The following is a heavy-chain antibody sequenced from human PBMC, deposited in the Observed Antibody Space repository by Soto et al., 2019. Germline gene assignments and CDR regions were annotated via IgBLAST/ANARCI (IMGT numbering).Heavy chain of an antibody. Sequence: GGSLRLSCAASGVTFSNYAMSWVRKAPGKGLEWVSTFTRSGNTYYADSVKGRFTIYRDNSKNTLYLQMDSLRAEDTAVYYCAREFAPGSPNYDYWGLGTLVTVSS. CDR3: AREFAPGSPNYDY. CDR2: FTRSGNT. V-gene: IGHV3-23*01. CDR1: GVTFSNYA. D-gene: IGHD3-10*01. J-gene: IGHJ4*02.